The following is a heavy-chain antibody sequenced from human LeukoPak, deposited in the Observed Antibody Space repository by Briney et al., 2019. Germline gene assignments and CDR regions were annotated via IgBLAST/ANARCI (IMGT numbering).Heavy chain of an antibody. Sequence: GGSLRLSCAASRFTFSTYWMHWVRQAPRKWLEWVSGINWNGGGTGYADSVKGRFTISRDNAKNSLYLQMNSLRAEDTAVYYCAELGITMIGGVWGKGTTVTISS. CDR2: INWNGGGT. J-gene: IGHJ6*04. D-gene: IGHD3-10*02. V-gene: IGHV3-20*04. CDR3: AELGITMIGGV. CDR1: RFTFSTYW.